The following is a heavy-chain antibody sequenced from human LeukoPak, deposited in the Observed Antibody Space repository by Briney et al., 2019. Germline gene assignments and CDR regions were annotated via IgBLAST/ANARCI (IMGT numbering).Heavy chain of an antibody. J-gene: IGHJ6*02. CDR1: GFSFSNFA. D-gene: IGHD4/OR15-4a*01. CDR3: AKDPSIGAPGYYYGMDV. V-gene: IGHV3-30*18. Sequence: GESLRLSYAASGFSFSNFAMHWVRQAPGKGLEWVAVLSYDGSNEYYGESLKGRFSISRDNSQSTVFLQMNRLRGEDTAVYYCAKDPSIGAPGYYYGMDVWGQGTTVTVSS. CDR2: LSYDGSNE.